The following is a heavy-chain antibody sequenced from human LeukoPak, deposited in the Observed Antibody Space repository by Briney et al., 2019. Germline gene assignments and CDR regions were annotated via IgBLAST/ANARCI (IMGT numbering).Heavy chain of an antibody. CDR3: ARDGEWPKAFDI. D-gene: IGHD3-10*01. CDR1: GGSISSYY. J-gene: IGHJ3*02. CDR2: IYYSGST. Sequence: SETLSLTCTVSGGSISSYYWSWIRQPPGKGLEWIGYIYYSGSTNYNPSLKSRVTISVDTSKNQFSLKLSSVTAADTAVYYCARDGEWPKAFDIWGQGTMVTVSS. V-gene: IGHV4-59*01.